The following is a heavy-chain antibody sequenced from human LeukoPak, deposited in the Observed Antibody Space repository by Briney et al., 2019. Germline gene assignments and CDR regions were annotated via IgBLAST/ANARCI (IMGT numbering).Heavy chain of an antibody. V-gene: IGHV4-39*07. CDR3: AKDPSDGSGYQLPTTFDY. CDR2: IYYSGST. J-gene: IGHJ4*02. CDR1: GGSISSSSYY. Sequence: PSETLSLTCTVSGGSISSSSYYWGWIRQPPGKGLEWIGSIYYSGSTYYNPSLKSRVTISVDTSKNQFSLKLSSVTAADTAVYYCAKDPSDGSGYQLPTTFDYWGQGTLVTVSS. D-gene: IGHD2-2*01.